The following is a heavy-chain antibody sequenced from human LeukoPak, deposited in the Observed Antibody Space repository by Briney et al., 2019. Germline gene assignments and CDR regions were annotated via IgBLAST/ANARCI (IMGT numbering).Heavy chain of an antibody. V-gene: IGHV3-30-3*01. CDR3: GQDPNGDYIGAFDL. J-gene: IGHJ3*01. Sequence: GGSLRLSCAASGFTFSSYAMHWVRQAPGKGLEWVAVISYDGSNKYYADSVKGRFTISRDNSKDTLYLRMSSLRADDTAVYYCGQDPNGDYIGAFDLWGQGTMVTVSS. CDR2: ISYDGSNK. D-gene: IGHD4-17*01. CDR1: GFTFSSYA.